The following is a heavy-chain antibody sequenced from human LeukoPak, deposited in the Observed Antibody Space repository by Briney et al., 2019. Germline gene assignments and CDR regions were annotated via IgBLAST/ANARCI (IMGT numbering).Heavy chain of an antibody. CDR3: AKERTDYALDY. Sequence: GRSLRLSCAASGFTFGSYGIHWVRQAPGKGLGWVAVISYDGSNKYYADSVKGRFTISRDNSKNTLYLQVNSLRAEDTAVYYCAKERTDYALDYWGQGTLVTVSS. D-gene: IGHD4-17*01. J-gene: IGHJ4*02. CDR1: GFTFGSYG. V-gene: IGHV3-30*18. CDR2: ISYDGSNK.